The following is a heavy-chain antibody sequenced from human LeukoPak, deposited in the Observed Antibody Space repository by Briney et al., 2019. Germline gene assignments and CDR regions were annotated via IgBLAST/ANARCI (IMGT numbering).Heavy chain of an antibody. CDR2: ISYDGSNK. V-gene: IGHV3-30*18. D-gene: IGHD2-21*02. CDR1: GFTFSSYG. Sequence: GGFLRLSCAASGFTFSSYGMHWVRQAPGKGLEWVAVISYDGSNKYYADSVKGRFTISRDNSKNTLYLQMNSLRAEDTAVYYCAKDDGFVVVTAIFDYWGQGTLVTVSS. J-gene: IGHJ4*02. CDR3: AKDDGFVVVTAIFDY.